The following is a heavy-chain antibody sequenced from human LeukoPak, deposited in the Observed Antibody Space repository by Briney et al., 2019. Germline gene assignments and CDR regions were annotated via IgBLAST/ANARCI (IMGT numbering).Heavy chain of an antibody. V-gene: IGHV3-23*01. CDR2: ISVSGNT. Sequence: GGSLRLSCAASGFTLSSYAMSWVRQAPGKGLEWVSAISVSGNTYHADSVKGRFTISRDSSKNTLYLQMNRLRAEDAAVYYCARGLRSSSRLGYWGQGTLVTVSS. D-gene: IGHD6-13*01. CDR1: GFTLSSYA. J-gene: IGHJ4*02. CDR3: ARGLRSSSRLGY.